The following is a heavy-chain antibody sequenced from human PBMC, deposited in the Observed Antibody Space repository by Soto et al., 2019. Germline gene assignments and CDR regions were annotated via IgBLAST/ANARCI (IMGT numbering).Heavy chain of an antibody. Sequence: QVQLQESGPGLVQPSETLSLTCTVSGGSISPYYWSWIRQPPGKGLEWVGYIYYGGTSSYNPSLTSRVTIALEPSTSRFSRRLPSVTAADTAVYYCARLVAYYQSLGPWGPGTLVTVSS. V-gene: IGHV4-59*08. CDR1: GGSISPYY. J-gene: IGHJ5*02. D-gene: IGHD2-21*01. CDR3: ARLVAYYQSLGP. CDR2: IYYGGTS.